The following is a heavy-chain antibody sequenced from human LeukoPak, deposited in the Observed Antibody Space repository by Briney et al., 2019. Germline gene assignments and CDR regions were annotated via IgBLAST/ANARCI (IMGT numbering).Heavy chain of an antibody. CDR1: GFTFSNYA. D-gene: IGHD3-10*02. CDR3: ARDLYYYVAMDV. Sequence: QPGGSLRLSCAASGFTFSNYAMTWVRQAPGQGLEWVSSIGSDNKPHYSESVKGRFAISRDNSKSMLFLQLNSLRAEDTALYYCARDLYYYVAMDVWGQGTTVTVSS. CDR2: IGSDNKP. J-gene: IGHJ6*02. V-gene: IGHV3-23*01.